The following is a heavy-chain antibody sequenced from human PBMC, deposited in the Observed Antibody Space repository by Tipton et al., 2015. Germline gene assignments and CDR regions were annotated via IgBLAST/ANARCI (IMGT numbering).Heavy chain of an antibody. CDR2: IPHRGNT. V-gene: IGHV4-38-2*01. CDR1: AYSITSDSY. Sequence: TLSLTCAVSAYSITSDSYWGWIRQPPGKGLGGIGSIPHRGNTSSNPSLKSRVTMSRDTPKNQFSLKLTPVTAADTAVYYCACQDYDSLTRDYQTVDYWGQGTLVTVSS. J-gene: IGHJ4*02. D-gene: IGHD3-9*01. CDR3: ACQDYDSLTRDYQTVDY.